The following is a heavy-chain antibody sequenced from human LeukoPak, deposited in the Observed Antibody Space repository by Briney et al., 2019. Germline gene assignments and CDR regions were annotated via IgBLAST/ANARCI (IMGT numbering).Heavy chain of an antibody. D-gene: IGHD2-2*01. V-gene: IGHV4-39*01. Sequence: SETLSLTCTVSGGSISSRSYYWGWIHQPPGKGLEWFGTIYYSGSTYYNPSLKSRVTISVDTSKNQFSLKLSSVTAADTAVYYCARHDCSSTSCYADYWGQGTLVTVSS. J-gene: IGHJ4*02. CDR3: ARHDCSSTSCYADY. CDR1: GGSISSRSYY. CDR2: IYYSGST.